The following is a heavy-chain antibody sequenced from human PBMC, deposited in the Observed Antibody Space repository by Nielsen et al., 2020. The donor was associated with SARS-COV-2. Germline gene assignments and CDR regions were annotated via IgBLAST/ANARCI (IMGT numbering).Heavy chain of an antibody. CDR3: ARGYDFWSGYYH. Sequence: GESLKISCAASGFTFSSYWMHWVRQAPGKGLVWVSRINSDGSSTSYADSVKGRFTISRDNAKNTLYLQMNSLRAEDTAVYYCARGYDFWSGYYHWGQGTLVTVSS. J-gene: IGHJ4*02. V-gene: IGHV3-74*01. CDR1: GFTFSSYW. D-gene: IGHD3-3*01. CDR2: INSDGSST.